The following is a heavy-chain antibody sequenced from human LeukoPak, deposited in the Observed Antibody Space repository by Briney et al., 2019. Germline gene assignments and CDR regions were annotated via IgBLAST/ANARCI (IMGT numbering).Heavy chain of an antibody. CDR1: GFTFNSYG. Sequence: GGSLRLSCSASGFTFNSYGMHWVRQAPGKGLEGVTFIRYDGSNKYYADSVQGRFIISRDNSKNTLYLYMNSLTPEDTAVYFCAKDHVEGSWGDYQFYYMDVWGRGTTVTISS. V-gene: IGHV3-30*02. D-gene: IGHD3-16*01. CDR3: AKDHVEGSWGDYQFYYMDV. J-gene: IGHJ6*03. CDR2: IRYDGSNK.